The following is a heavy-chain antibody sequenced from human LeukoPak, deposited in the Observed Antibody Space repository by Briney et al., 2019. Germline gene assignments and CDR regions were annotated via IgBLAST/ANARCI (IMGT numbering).Heavy chain of an antibody. CDR1: GYSISSGHY. CDR3: ARPEGGLNFRWSDP. D-gene: IGHD1-14*01. CDR2: IYHSGST. V-gene: IGHV4-38-2*01. J-gene: IGHJ5*02. Sequence: SETLSLTCAVSGYSISSGHYWGWIRQPPGKGLEWIGSIYHSGSTYYNPSLKSRVTISVDTSKNQFPLKLSSVTAADTAVYYCARPEGGLNFRWSDPWGQGTLVTVSS.